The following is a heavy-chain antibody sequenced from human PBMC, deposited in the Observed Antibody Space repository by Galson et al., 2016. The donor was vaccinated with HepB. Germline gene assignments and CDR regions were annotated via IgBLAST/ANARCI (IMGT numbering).Heavy chain of an antibody. J-gene: IGHJ6*04. CDR1: GFTINNNH. CDR2: IYSSGIT. CDR3: ARDGGQSLPLYYGMDV. D-gene: IGHD1-26*01. Sequence: SLRLSCATSGFTINNNHMSWVRQAPGKGLEWVSIIYSSGITYYADSMSGRLTVSRDNSKNMVYLQMNSLRPEDTAVYYCARDGGQSLPLYYGMDVWGKGTPVTVST. V-gene: IGHV3-53*01.